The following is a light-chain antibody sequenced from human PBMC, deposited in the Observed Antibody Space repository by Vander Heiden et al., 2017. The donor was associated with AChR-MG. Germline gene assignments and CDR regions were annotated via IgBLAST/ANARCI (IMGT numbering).Light chain of an antibody. CDR2: GAS. V-gene: IGKV3-11*01. CDR1: QSVSSY. J-gene: IGKJ4*01. CDR3: QQRSNWFLT. Sequence: DIVFTQSPATLSLSPGERATLSCRASQSVSSYLAWYQQKPGQAPRLLIYGASNRATGIPARFSGSGSGTDFTLTISSLEPEDFAVYYCQQRSNWFLTFGGGTKVEIK.